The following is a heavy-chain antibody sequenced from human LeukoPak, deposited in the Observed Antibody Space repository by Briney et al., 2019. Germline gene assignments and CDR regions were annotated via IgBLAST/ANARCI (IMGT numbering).Heavy chain of an antibody. J-gene: IGHJ6*03. CDR3: ARERYSSSWSRQRYYYYYMDV. V-gene: IGHV6-1*01. CDR2: TYYRSKWYN. CDR1: GDSVSSNSAA. Sequence: SQTLSLTCAISGDSVSSNSAAWNWIRQSPSRGLEWPGRTYYRSKWYNDYAVSVKSRITINPDTSKNQFSLQLNSVTPEDTAVYYCARERYSSSWSRQRYYYYYMDVWGKGTTVTVSS. D-gene: IGHD6-13*01.